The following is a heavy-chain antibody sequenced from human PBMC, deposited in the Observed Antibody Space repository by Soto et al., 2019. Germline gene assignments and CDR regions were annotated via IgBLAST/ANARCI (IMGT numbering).Heavy chain of an antibody. V-gene: IGHV4-31*03. J-gene: IGHJ2*01. CDR2: LYYIGTS. Sequence: QVQLQESGPGLVKPSQTLSLTCTVSGASISSGGYYWGWIRQHPGKGLEWIGFLYYIGTSYYNPSLGSRITLSVDTSKHPLSLPLTSVTAADTAVYYCARVLRDVLSDRYYWYFDLWGRGTLVTVSS. D-gene: IGHD3-16*02. CDR1: GASISSGGYY. CDR3: ARVLRDVLSDRYYWYFDL.